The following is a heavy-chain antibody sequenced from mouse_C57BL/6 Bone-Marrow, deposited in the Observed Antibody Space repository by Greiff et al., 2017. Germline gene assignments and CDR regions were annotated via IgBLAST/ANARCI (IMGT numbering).Heavy chain of an antibody. CDR2: IRSKSNNYAT. Sequence: EVKLVESGGGLVQPKGSLKLSCAASGFSFNTYAMNWVRQAPGKGLEWVARIRSKSNNYATYYADSVKDRFTISRDDSESMLYLQMNNLKTEDAAMYYCGRGLLHYYAMDYWGQGTSVTVSS. CDR1: GFSFNTYA. J-gene: IGHJ4*01. V-gene: IGHV10-1*01. CDR3: GRGLLHYYAMDY. D-gene: IGHD1-1*01.